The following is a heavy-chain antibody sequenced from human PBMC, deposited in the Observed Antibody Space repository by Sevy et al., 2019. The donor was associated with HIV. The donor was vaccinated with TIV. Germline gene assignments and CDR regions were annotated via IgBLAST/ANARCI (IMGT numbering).Heavy chain of an antibody. CDR2: ISYDGSNK. V-gene: IGHV3-30-3*01. J-gene: IGHJ4*02. CDR1: GFTFSNYA. CDR3: ASARGSGSYNAEDY. D-gene: IGHD3-10*01. Sequence: GGSLRLSCAASGFTFSNYAMHWVRQAPGKGLEWLAVISYDGSNKYYADSVKGRFIISRDNSKNTLYLQMSSLRAEDTAVYNCASARGSGSYNAEDYWGQGTLVTVSS.